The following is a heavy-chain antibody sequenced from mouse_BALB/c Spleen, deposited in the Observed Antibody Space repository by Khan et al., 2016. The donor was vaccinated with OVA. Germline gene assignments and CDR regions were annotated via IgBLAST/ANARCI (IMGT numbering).Heavy chain of an antibody. V-gene: IGHV5-9*03. J-gene: IGHJ3*01. CDR3: ARSNYGSFAY. CDR2: ISSGGDNT. Sequence: EVELVESGGGLVKPGGSLKLSCAASGFTFSSFTMSWVRQTPEQRLEWVATISSGGDNTYYPDSVKGRFTISRDNAKNNLYLQMSSLRSEDTALYYCARSNYGSFAYWGQGTLVTVSA. CDR1: GFTFSSFT. D-gene: IGHD2-2*01.